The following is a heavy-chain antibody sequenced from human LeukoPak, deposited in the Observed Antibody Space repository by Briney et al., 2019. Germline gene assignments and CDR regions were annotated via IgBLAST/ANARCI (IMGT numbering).Heavy chain of an antibody. J-gene: IGHJ4*02. D-gene: IGHD3-16*02. V-gene: IGHV4-34*01. CDR2: INHSGST. CDR3: ARAGYDYVWGSYRYPYFDY. Sequence: SETLSLTCAVYGGSFSGYYWSWIRQSPGKGLEWIGEINHSGSTNYNPSLKSRVTISVDTSKIQFYLKLSSVTAADTAVYYCARAGYDYVWGSYRYPYFDYWGQGTLVTVSS. CDR1: GGSFSGYY.